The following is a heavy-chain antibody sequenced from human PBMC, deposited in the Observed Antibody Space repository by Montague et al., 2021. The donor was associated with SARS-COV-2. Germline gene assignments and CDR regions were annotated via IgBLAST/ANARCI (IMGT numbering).Heavy chain of an antibody. V-gene: IGHV4-59*01. D-gene: IGHD6-19*01. CDR2: IYYSGST. J-gene: IGHJ3*02. Sequence: SETLSLTCTVSGDSISSYYWSWIRQPPGKGLEWIGYIYYSGSTNXXPSLKSRVTISVDTSKNQFSLKLSSVTAADTAVYYCARGSGWMGNAFDIWGQGTMVTVSS. CDR1: GDSISSYY. CDR3: ARGSGWMGNAFDI.